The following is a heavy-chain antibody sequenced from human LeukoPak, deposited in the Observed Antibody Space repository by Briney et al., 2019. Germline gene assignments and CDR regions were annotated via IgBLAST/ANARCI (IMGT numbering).Heavy chain of an antibody. V-gene: IGHV4-39*06. Sequence: PSETLSLTCTVSGGSISSSSYYWGWIRQPPGKGLEWIGSIYYSGSTYYNPSLKSRVTISVDTSKNQFPLKLSSVTAADTAVYYCARRIAAAGTINWFDPWGQGTLVTVSS. D-gene: IGHD6-13*01. CDR2: IYYSGST. CDR1: GGSISSSSYY. CDR3: ARRIAAAGTINWFDP. J-gene: IGHJ5*02.